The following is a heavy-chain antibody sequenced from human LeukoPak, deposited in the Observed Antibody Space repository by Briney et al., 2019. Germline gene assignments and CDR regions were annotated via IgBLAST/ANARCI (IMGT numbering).Heavy chain of an antibody. V-gene: IGHV1-18*01. D-gene: IGHD2-2*01. CDR1: GYTFTSYG. Sequence: ASVKVSCKASGYTFTSYGISWVRQAPGQGLEWMGWISAYNGNTNYAQKLQGRVTMTTDTSTSTAYMELRSLRSDDTAVYYCARVRAGYCTSTSCYTGMDVWGQGTTVTVSS. CDR3: ARVRAGYCTSTSCYTGMDV. J-gene: IGHJ6*02. CDR2: ISAYNGNT.